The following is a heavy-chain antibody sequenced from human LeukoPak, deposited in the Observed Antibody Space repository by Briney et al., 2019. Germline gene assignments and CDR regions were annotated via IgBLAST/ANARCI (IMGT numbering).Heavy chain of an antibody. CDR3: AREGTSDRDGYSYVDY. CDR2: ITSNGGST. V-gene: IGHV3-64*01. D-gene: IGHD5-24*01. Sequence: GGSLRLSCTVSGFTVSSNSMSWVRQAPGKGLEYVSAITSNGGSTYYANSVKGRFTISRDNSKNTLYLQMGSLRAEDMAVYYCAREGTSDRDGYSYVDYWGQGTLVTVS. CDR1: GFTVSSNS. J-gene: IGHJ4*02.